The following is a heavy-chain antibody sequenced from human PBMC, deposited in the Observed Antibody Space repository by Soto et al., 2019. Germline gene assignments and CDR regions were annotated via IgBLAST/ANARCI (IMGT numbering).Heavy chain of an antibody. CDR1: GYSFTSYC. J-gene: IGHJ4*02. V-gene: IGHV5-51*01. CDR3: ARQGYCSNTACYTVDY. Sequence: GESLKISCRGSGYSFTSYCIGWVRQRPWKGLEWMGIIYPGDSNTRYSPSFQGQVTISADKSISSAYLQWSSLKASDTAMYYCARQGYCSNTACYTVDYWGQGTLVTVSS. D-gene: IGHD2-2*02. CDR2: IYPGDSNT.